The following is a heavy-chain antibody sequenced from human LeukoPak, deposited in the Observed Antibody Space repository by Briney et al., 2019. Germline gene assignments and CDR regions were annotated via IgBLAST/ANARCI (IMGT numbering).Heavy chain of an antibody. J-gene: IGHJ4*02. CDR1: GGSISSYY. D-gene: IGHD1-26*01. V-gene: IGHV4-4*07. CDR2: IYSSRS. Sequence: SETLSLTCTVSGGSISSYYWSWIRQPAGKGLEWIGRIYSSRSIYNPSLKSRVTMSVDTSKNQFSLKLGSVTAADTAVYYCARAAGRDTTSGLDFDYWGQGILVTVSS. CDR3: ARAAGRDTTSGLDFDY.